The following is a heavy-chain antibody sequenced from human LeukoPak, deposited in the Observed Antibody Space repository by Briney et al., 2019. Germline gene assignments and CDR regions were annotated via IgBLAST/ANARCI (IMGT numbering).Heavy chain of an antibody. Sequence: ASVKVSCKASGYTFTGYYMHWVRQAPGQGLEWMGWINPNSGGTNYAQKFQGRVTMTRDKSISTAYMELSRLRSDDTAVYYCASYNWNYYDYYYGMDVWGQGTTVTVSS. V-gene: IGHV1-2*02. CDR3: ASYNWNYYDYYYGMDV. J-gene: IGHJ6*02. CDR1: GYTFTGYY. D-gene: IGHD1-7*01. CDR2: INPNSGGT.